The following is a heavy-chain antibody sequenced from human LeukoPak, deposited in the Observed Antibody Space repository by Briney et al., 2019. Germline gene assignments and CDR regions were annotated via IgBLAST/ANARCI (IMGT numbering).Heavy chain of an antibody. CDR1: GFTFSNYN. Sequence: GGSLRLSCAASGFTFSNYNMNWVRQAPGKGLEWVSSISSSSSYRYYADSVKGRFTISRDNAKNSLFLQMNSLRAEDTAVYYCARVDTLDYRGQGTLVTVSS. CDR3: ARVDTLDY. J-gene: IGHJ4*02. CDR2: ISSSSSYR. V-gene: IGHV3-21*01. D-gene: IGHD5-18*01.